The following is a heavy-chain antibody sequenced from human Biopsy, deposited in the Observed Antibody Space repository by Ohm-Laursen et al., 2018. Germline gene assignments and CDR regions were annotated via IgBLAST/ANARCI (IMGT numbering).Heavy chain of an antibody. J-gene: IGHJ6*02. CDR3: ARGGSGSGYYGMDV. CDR2: IIPIVGIT. Sequence: ASVKVSSNVSGDTFSRSAFFWVRQAPGQGLVYLGRIIPIVGITNHAQTFQGRITLTADKSTFMVYMELSRLRSDDTAIYYCARGGSGSGYYGMDVWGQGATVSVSS. CDR1: GDTFSRSA. V-gene: IGHV1-69*04. D-gene: IGHD3-10*01.